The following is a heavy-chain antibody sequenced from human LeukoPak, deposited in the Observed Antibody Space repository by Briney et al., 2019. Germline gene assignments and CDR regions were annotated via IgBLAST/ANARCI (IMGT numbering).Heavy chain of an antibody. CDR3: ASLRPYCSSTSCYAGYYYYYMDV. V-gene: IGHV3-11*04. Sequence: GGSLRLSCAASGFTFSDYYMSWIRQAPGKGLEWVSYISSSGSTIYYADSVKGRFTISRDNAKNSLYLQMNSLRAEDTAVYYCASLRPYCSSTSCYAGYYYYYMDVWGKGTTVTVSS. D-gene: IGHD2-2*01. J-gene: IGHJ6*03. CDR1: GFTFSDYY. CDR2: ISSSGSTI.